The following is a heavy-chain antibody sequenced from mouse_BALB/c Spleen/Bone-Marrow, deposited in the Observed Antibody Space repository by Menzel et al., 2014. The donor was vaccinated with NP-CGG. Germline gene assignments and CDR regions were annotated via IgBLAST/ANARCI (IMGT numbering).Heavy chain of an antibody. Sequence: EVKLQESGAELVKPGASVKISCKASGYTFTDYNMDWVKQSHGKSLEWIGDINPNYDSTCYNQKFKGKATLTVDKSSSTAYMELRSLTSEDTAVYYCARRDGYDSYFYYWGQGTTLTVSS. CDR3: ARRDGYDSYFYY. V-gene: IGHV1-18*01. CDR2: INPNYDST. J-gene: IGHJ2*01. CDR1: GYTFTDYN. D-gene: IGHD2-2*01.